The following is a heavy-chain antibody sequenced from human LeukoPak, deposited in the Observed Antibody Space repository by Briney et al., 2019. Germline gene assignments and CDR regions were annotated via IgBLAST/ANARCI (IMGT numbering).Heavy chain of an antibody. J-gene: IGHJ4*02. D-gene: IGHD1-26*01. V-gene: IGHV1-69*13. CDR3: ARRRDLYSGSYYPFDY. CDR2: IIPIFGTT. Sequence: SVKVSCKASRGTFSSYAISWVRQAPGQGLEWMGGIIPIFGTTNYAQKFQGRVTIIADESTSTVYMELSSLKASDTAMYYCARRRDLYSGSYYPFDYWGQGTLVTVSS. CDR1: RGTFSSYA.